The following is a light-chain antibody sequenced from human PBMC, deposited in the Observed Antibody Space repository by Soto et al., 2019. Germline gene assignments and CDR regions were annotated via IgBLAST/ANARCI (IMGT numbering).Light chain of an antibody. Sequence: EIVMTQSPATLSVSPGETATLSCRASQSVAGNLAWYQQKPGQPPRLLIYGVSTRATGVPARFSGSGSETDFSLTISSLQIEDFATCYCQQYESHSPWTFGQGTKVDIK. CDR1: QSVAGN. CDR2: GVS. CDR3: QQYESHSPWT. J-gene: IGKJ1*01. V-gene: IGKV3-15*01.